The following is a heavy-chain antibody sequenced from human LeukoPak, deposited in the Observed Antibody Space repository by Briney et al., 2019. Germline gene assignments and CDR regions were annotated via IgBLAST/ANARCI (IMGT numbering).Heavy chain of an antibody. CDR1: GYTLTELS. Sequence: ASVKVSCKVSGYTLTELSMHWVRQAPGKGLEWMGGFDPEDGETIYAQKFQGRVTMTEDTSTDTAYMELSSLRSEDTAVYYCARGYLHEGYPLGTNPYGLDYWGQGTLVTVSS. J-gene: IGHJ4*02. CDR2: FDPEDGET. CDR3: ARGYLHEGYPLGTNPYGLDY. D-gene: IGHD5-18*01. V-gene: IGHV1-24*01.